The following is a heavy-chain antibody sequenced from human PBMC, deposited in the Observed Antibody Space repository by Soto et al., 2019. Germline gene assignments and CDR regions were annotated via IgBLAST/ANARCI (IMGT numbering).Heavy chain of an antibody. V-gene: IGHV3-30*18. CDR1: GFTFSSYG. CDR3: AKETLNDYGGNPWAYGMDV. CDR2: ISYDGSNK. Sequence: GGSLRLSCAASGFTFSSYGMHWVRQAPGKGLEWVAVISYDGSNKYYADSVKGRFTISRDNSKNTLYLQMNSLRAEDTAVYYCAKETLNDYGGNPWAYGMDVWGQGTTVTVSS. D-gene: IGHD4-17*01. J-gene: IGHJ6*02.